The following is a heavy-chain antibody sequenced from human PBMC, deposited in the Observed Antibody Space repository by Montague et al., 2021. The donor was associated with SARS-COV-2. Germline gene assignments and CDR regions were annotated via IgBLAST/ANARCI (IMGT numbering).Heavy chain of an antibody. CDR2: INHSGST. CDR3: ARGARQGYGFRLGSFDS. J-gene: IGHJ4*02. CDR1: GGSFSGYY. V-gene: IGHV4-34*01. Sequence: SETLSLTCAVYGGSFSGYYWNWIRQPPGKGLEWIGEINHSGSTNYNPSLKSRVTMSVDTSKNRSSLKLSSVTAADTAVYYCARGARQGYGFRLGSFDSWGQGTLVTVSS. D-gene: IGHD3-10*01.